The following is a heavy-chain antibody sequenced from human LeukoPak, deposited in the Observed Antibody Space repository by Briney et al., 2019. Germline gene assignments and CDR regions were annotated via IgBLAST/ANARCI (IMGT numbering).Heavy chain of an antibody. CDR3: ARADGDYYGSGSYTY. Sequence: SETLSLTCTVSGGSISTSNYYWGWIRQPPGKGLEWIANIFYSGSTYYGPSLKSRLTISLDTSRNQFSLKLNSVTAADTAVYYCARADGDYYGSGSYTYWGQGTLVTVSS. D-gene: IGHD3-10*01. J-gene: IGHJ4*02. V-gene: IGHV4-39*07. CDR1: GGSISTSNYY. CDR2: IFYSGST.